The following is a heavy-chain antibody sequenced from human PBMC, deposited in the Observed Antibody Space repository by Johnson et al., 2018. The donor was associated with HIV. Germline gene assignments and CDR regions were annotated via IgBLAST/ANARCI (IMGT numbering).Heavy chain of an antibody. CDR1: GFRFDDYA. J-gene: IGHJ3*02. V-gene: IGHV3-9*01. CDR3: ARTRRPGPDTFDI. CDR2: ISWNSGSI. Sequence: VQLVESGGGLVQPGSSLRLSCAASGFRFDDYAMHWVRQAPGKGLEWVSGISWNSGSIGYADSVKGRFTISRDNSNNTLYLQMNSLRAEDTAVYYCARTRRPGPDTFDIWGQGTMVTVSS. D-gene: IGHD1-1*01.